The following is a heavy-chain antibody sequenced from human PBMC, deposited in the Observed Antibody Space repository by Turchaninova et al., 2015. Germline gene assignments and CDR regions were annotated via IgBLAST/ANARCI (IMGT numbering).Heavy chain of an antibody. CDR3: ARHTPAASVGRFYYYGVGV. CDR2: ILYRGDT. Sequence: QLQLPASGPGLGTHSATLSLACPCAVAPVTTDRFFWGWIRQPPGKELEWLGSILYRGDTYDNPSLKSRITISVDTSENQFSLRLTSVTAADTAVYFCARHTPAASVGRFYYYGVGVWGQGTTVTVSS. V-gene: IGHV4-39*01. CDR1: VAPVTTDRFF. D-gene: IGHD6-25*01. J-gene: IGHJ6*02.